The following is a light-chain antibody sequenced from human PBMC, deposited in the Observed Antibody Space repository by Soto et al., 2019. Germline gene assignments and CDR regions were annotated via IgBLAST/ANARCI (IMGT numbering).Light chain of an antibody. V-gene: IGLV2-14*01. Sequence: QSVLTQPASVSGSPGQSITISCTGSNSDIGGYNSVSWYQQHPGKAPKLLIFGVTTRPSGVSDRFSGSKSGNTASLTISALQAEDEADYYCTSYTSVTIVVFGGGTKLTVL. CDR3: TSYTSVTIVV. CDR1: NSDIGGYNS. CDR2: GVT. J-gene: IGLJ2*01.